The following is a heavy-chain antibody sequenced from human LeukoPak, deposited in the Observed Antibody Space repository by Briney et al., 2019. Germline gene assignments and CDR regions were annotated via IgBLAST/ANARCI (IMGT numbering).Heavy chain of an antibody. CDR1: GFTFSSYA. CDR3: AKRGYYYDSGGDYYFDY. CDR2: LSGSGGLT. V-gene: IGHV3-23*01. J-gene: IGHJ4*02. Sequence: PGGSLSLSCAASGFTFSSYAMSWVRQAPGTGLEWVSALSGSGGLTYYADSVKGRFTISRDNSKNTLYLQMNSLRAEDTAVYYCAKRGYYYDSGGDYYFDYWGQGTLVTVSS. D-gene: IGHD3-22*01.